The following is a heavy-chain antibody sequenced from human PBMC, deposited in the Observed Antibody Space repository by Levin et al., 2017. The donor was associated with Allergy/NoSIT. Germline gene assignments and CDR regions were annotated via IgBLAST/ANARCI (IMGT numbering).Heavy chain of an antibody. CDR2: ISSSSTYI. D-gene: IGHD3-10*01. V-gene: IGHV3-21*01. Sequence: GGSLRLSCAASGFTFSTYSMHWVRQAPGKGLEWVSSISSSSTYIYYADSVKGRFTISRDNAKNSLYLQVNSLRAEDTAVYYCAREFRITTSRPQRCDNWGQGTLVTVSS. J-gene: IGHJ4*02. CDR3: AREFRITTSRPQRCDN. CDR1: GFTFSTYS.